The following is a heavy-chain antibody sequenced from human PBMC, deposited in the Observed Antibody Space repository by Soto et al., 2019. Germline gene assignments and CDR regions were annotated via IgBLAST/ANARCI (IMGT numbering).Heavy chain of an antibody. CDR1: GYTFTSYD. CDR3: ARGHSSGWYAQYYYYGMDV. V-gene: IGHV1-8*01. J-gene: IGHJ6*02. Sequence: ASVKVSFKASGYTFTSYDINWLRQATGQGLEWMGWMNPNSGNTGYAQKFQGRVTMTRNTSISTAYMELSSLRSEDTAVYYCARGHSSGWYAQYYYYGMDVWGQGTTVTVSS. CDR2: MNPNSGNT. D-gene: IGHD6-19*01.